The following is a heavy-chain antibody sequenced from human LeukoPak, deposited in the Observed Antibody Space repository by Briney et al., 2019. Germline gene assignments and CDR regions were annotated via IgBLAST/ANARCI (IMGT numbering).Heavy chain of an antibody. CDR1: GYTFTAHY. V-gene: IGHV1-2*06. Sequence: ASVKVSCKPSGYTFTAHYIHWVRHPPEQGLEWMGPTQPKNSHTNSAQTFQDRVTMTRDTSMSAAYMEISRLTYDDTAVYYCGRGIQSFDPWGQGTLVTVSS. CDR2: TQPKNSHT. J-gene: IGHJ5*02. CDR3: GRGIQSFDP.